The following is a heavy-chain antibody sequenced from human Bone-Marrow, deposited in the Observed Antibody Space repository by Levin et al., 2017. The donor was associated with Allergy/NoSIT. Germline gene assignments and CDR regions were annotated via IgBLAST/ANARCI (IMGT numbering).Heavy chain of an antibody. V-gene: IGHV3-53*01. CDR2: IYSGGDT. CDR3: ARNIPVTDLGF. CDR1: GLTVSNNY. D-gene: IGHD1-14*01. Sequence: GGSLRLSCAASGLTVSNNYMSWVRQAPGKGLEWVALIYSGGDTYYADSVKGRFTISRDSSKNMLYLQMNSLRTEDTAVYHCARNIPVTDLGFWGRGTLVTVSS. J-gene: IGHJ4*02.